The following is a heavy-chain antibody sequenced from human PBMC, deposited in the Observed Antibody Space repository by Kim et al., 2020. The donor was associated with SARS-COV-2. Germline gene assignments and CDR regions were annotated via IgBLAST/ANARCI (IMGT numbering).Heavy chain of an antibody. D-gene: IGHD3-9*01. Sequence: GGSLRLSCAASGFTFSSYGMHWVRQPPGKELEWVAVIWHDGSNRDYGDSVKGRFTISRDNSKNTLFLQMNSLRAEDTAVYYCARDIRSYYYMDVWGKGT. CDR3: ARDIRSYYYMDV. CDR1: GFTFSSYG. V-gene: IGHV3-33*03. J-gene: IGHJ6*03. CDR2: IWHDGSNR.